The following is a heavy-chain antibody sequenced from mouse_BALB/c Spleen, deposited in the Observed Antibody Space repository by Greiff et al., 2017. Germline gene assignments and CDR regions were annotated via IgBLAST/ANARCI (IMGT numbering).Heavy chain of an antibody. CDR3: ARRSTRAMDY. J-gene: IGHJ4*01. CDR1: GFAFSSYD. V-gene: IGHV5-12-1*01. Sequence: EVKLQESGGGLVKPGGSLTLSCAASGFAFSSYDMSWVRQTPEKRLEWVAYISSGGGSTYYPDTVKGRFTISRDNAKNTLYLQMSSLKSEDTAMYYCARRSTRAMDYWGQGTSVTVSS. CDR2: ISSGGGST. D-gene: IGHD2-1*01.